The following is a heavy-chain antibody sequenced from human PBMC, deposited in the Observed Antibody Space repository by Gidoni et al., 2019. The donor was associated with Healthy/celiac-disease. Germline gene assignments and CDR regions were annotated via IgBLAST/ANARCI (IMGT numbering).Heavy chain of an antibody. CDR3: ARDPGRDGYNPFDY. J-gene: IGHJ4*02. D-gene: IGHD5-12*01. CDR1: GFTCSSYG. V-gene: IGHV3-33*01. Sequence: QVQLVESGGGVVQPGRSVRLSCAASGFTCSSYGMHWVRQAPGKGLEWVAVIWYDGSNKYYADSVKGRFTISRDNSKNTLYLQMNSLRAEDTAVYYCARDPGRDGYNPFDYWGQGTLVTVSS. CDR2: IWYDGSNK.